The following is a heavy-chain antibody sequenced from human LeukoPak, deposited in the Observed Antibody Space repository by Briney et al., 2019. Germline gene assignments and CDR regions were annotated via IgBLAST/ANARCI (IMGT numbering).Heavy chain of an antibody. J-gene: IGHJ5*02. D-gene: IGHD6-19*01. V-gene: IGHV1-2*02. Sequence: ASVKVSCKASGYTFTGYYMHWVRQAPGQGLEWMGWINSKSGGTNYARKFKGRVTMTRDTSISTAYMELSRLRSDDTAVYYCARDSSGQLRNWFDPWGQGTLVTVSS. CDR2: INSKSGGT. CDR1: GYTFTGYY. CDR3: ARDSSGQLRNWFDP.